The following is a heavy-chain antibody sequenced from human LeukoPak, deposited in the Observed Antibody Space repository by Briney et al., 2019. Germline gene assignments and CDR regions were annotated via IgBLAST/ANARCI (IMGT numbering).Heavy chain of an antibody. CDR3: ARDPESSMDV. CDR2: IWYDGSKE. V-gene: IGHV3-33*01. Sequence: PGTSLRLSCAASGFTFTNHGFHWVRQAPGKGLEWVAAIWYDGSKECYADSVKGRFTISRGNSKNTVYLQMNSLRVEDTAVYYCARDPESSMDVWGQGTTVTV. D-gene: IGHD1-14*01. J-gene: IGHJ6*02. CDR1: GFTFTNHG.